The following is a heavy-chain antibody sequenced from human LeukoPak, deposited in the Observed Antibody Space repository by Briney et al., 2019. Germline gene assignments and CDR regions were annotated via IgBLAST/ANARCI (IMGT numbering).Heavy chain of an antibody. D-gene: IGHD6-19*01. Sequence: SETLSLICTVSGGSITSGVYYWAWIRQPPGKGLEWIGSVYHRGNTYYNPSLKSRVTISVDTSKNQFSLRLTSVTAADTAVYYCARRPRIAVAGPPFDYWGQGTLATVSS. CDR1: GGSITSGVYY. CDR3: ARRPRIAVAGPPFDY. J-gene: IGHJ4*02. V-gene: IGHV4-39*01. CDR2: VYHRGNT.